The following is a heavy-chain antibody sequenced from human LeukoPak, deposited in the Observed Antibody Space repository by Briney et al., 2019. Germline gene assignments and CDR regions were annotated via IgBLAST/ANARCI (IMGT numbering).Heavy chain of an antibody. CDR2: IYYSGST. V-gene: IGHV4-59*01. CDR1: GGSISSYY. J-gene: IGHJ5*02. CDR3: ARASTSFFDP. Sequence: SETLSLTCTVSGGSISSYYWSWIRQPPGKGLEWIGYIYYSGSTNYNPSLKSRVTISVDTSKNQFSLKLSSVTAADTAVYHCARASTSFFDPWGQGTLVTVSS. D-gene: IGHD2-2*01.